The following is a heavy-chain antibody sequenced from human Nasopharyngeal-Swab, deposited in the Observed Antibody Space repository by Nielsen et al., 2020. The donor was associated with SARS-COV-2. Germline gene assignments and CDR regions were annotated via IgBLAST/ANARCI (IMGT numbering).Heavy chain of an antibody. Sequence: GESLKISCAASGFTFSSYSMNWVRQAPGKGLEWVSYISSSSSTIYYADSVKGRFTISRDNSKNTLYLQMNSLRAEDTAVYYCARDGDYYYYGMDVWGQGTTVTVSS. CDR2: ISSSSSTI. V-gene: IGHV3-48*01. D-gene: IGHD3-3*01. J-gene: IGHJ6*02. CDR3: ARDGDYYYYGMDV. CDR1: GFTFSSYS.